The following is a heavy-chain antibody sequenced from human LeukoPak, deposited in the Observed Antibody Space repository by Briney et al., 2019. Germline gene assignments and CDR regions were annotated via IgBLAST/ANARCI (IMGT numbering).Heavy chain of an antibody. V-gene: IGHV4-59*11. J-gene: IGHJ4*02. CDR3: ARASGAFDY. Sequence: SETLSPTCIVSGGSISSHYWTWIRQPPGKGLEWIGYIYYSGITNYNPSLKSRVTISLDTSKNQFSLKLNSVTAADTAVYYCARASGAFDYWGQGALVTVSS. CDR1: GGSISSHY. CDR2: IYYSGIT.